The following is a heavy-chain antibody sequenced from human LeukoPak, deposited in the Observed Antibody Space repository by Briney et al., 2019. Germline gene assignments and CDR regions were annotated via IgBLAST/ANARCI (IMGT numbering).Heavy chain of an antibody. CDR1: GFTFSSYS. Sequence: GGSLRLSCAASGFTFSSYSMNWIRQAPGKGLEWVSSISSISTYIYHADSVQGRFTISRDNAKNSLYLQMNSLRAEDTAVYYCARWEYCGGDCYVNDYWGQGTLVTVSS. CDR3: ARWEYCGGDCYVNDY. D-gene: IGHD2-21*02. CDR2: ISSISTYI. J-gene: IGHJ4*02. V-gene: IGHV3-21*01.